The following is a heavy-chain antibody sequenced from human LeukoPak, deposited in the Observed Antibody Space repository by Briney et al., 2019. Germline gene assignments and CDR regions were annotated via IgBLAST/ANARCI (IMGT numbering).Heavy chain of an antibody. D-gene: IGHD2-2*01. V-gene: IGHV1-2*02. Sequence: GASVKVSCKASGYTYTGYYMHWVRQAPGQGLEWMGWINPNSGGTNYAQKFQGRVTMTRDTSISTAYMELSRLRSDDTAVYYCARESQQNFRHGMDVWGQGTTATVSS. CDR2: INPNSGGT. CDR3: ARESQQNFRHGMDV. CDR1: GYTYTGYY. J-gene: IGHJ6*02.